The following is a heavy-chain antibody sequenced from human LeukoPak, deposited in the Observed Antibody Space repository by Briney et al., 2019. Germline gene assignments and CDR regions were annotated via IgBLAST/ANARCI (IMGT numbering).Heavy chain of an antibody. V-gene: IGHV1-2*02. J-gene: IGHJ3*02. D-gene: IGHD2-2*02. CDR3: AGRYCSSTSCYTVNAFDI. CDR2: INPNSGGT. Sequence: ASVKVSCKASGGTFSSYAISWVRQAPGQGLEWMGWINPNSGGTNYAQKFQGRVTMTRGTSISTAYMELSGLRSDDTAVYYCAGRYCSSTSCYTVNAFDIWGQGTMVTVSS. CDR1: GGTFSSYA.